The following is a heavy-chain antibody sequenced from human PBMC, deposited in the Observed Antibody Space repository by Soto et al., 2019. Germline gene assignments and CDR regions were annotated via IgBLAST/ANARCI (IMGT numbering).Heavy chain of an antibody. CDR1: GFTFSSFG. J-gene: IGHJ4*02. D-gene: IGHD3-22*01. V-gene: IGHV3-33*01. CDR2: IWYDGSNK. CDR3: ARDQTYYYDSSGYPSALDY. Sequence: PGGSLRLSCAASGFTFSSFGMHWVRQAPGKGLEWVAVIWYDGSNKYYADSVKGRFTISRDNSKNTLYLQMNSLRAEDTAVYYCARDQTYYYDSSGYPSALDYWGQGTLVTVSS.